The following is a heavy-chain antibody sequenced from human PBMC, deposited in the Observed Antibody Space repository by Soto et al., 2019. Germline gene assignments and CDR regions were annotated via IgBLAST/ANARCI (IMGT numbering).Heavy chain of an antibody. V-gene: IGHV3-33*01. CDR3: ARDYGMGV. J-gene: IGHJ6*02. Sequence: QVQLVEPGGGVVQPGRSLRLSCAASGFTFSSSGMHWVRQAPGKGLEWVAVIWYDGSNKYYSDSVKGRFTISRDNSENTLYLQMNSLIAEDTAVYYCARDYGMGVWGQGTPVTFS. CDR1: GFTFSSSG. CDR2: IWYDGSNK.